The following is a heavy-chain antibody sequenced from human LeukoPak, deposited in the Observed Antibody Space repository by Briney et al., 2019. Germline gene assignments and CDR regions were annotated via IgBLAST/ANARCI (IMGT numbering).Heavy chain of an antibody. D-gene: IGHD5-18*01. CDR1: GGTFSSYG. CDR3: ARGPDTASYWYFDL. CDR2: ISADNGNT. Sequence: ASVKVSCKASGGTFSSYGISWVRQAPGQGLEWMGWISADNGNTNYAQKLQGRVTMTTDTSTITAYMELRSLRFDDTAMYYCARGPDTASYWYFDLWGRGTLVTVSS. V-gene: IGHV1-18*01. J-gene: IGHJ2*01.